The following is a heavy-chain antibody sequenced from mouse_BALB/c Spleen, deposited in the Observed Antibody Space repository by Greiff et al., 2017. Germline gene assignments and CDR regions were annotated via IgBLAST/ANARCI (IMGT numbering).Heavy chain of an antibody. CDR1: GFSLTGYG. J-gene: IGHJ4*01. D-gene: IGHD4-1*01. CDR2: IWGDGST. CDR3: ARDARSWEGYDAMDD. V-gene: IGHV2-6-7*01. Sequence: VQLQQSGPGLVAPSQSLSITCTVSGFSLTGYGVNWVRQPPGKGLEWLGMIWGDGSTDYNSALKSRLSISKDNSKSQVFLKMNSLQTDDTDRYYGARDARSWEGYDAMDDWGQGTSVTVSS.